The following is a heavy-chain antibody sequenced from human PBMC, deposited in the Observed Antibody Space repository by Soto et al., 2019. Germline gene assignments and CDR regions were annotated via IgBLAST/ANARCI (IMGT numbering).Heavy chain of an antibody. Sequence: ASVKVSCKASGYTFTSYDINWVRQATGQGLEWMGWMNPNSGNTGYAQEFQGRVTMTRNTSISTAYMELSSLRSEDTAVYYCARYVAPPGDHAYDYWGQGTLVTVSS. J-gene: IGHJ4*02. CDR3: ARYVAPPGDHAYDY. D-gene: IGHD4-17*01. V-gene: IGHV1-8*01. CDR2: MNPNSGNT. CDR1: GYTFTSYD.